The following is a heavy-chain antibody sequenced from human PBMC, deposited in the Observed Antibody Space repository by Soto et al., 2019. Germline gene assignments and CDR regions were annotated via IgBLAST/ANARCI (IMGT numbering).Heavy chain of an antibody. J-gene: IGHJ4*02. CDR2: ISYDGSNK. CDR1: GFTFSSYA. CDR3: ARERRGRQADYFDY. Sequence: QVQLVESGGGVVQPGRSLRLSCAASGFTFSSYAMHWVRQAPGKGLEWVAVISYDGSNKYYADSVKGRFTISRDNSKNTLYLKMNSLRAEDTAVYYCARERRGRQADYFDYWGQGTLVTVSS. V-gene: IGHV3-30-3*01.